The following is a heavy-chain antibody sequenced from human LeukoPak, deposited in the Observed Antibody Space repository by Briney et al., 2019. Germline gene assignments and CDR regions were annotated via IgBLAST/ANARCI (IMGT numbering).Heavy chain of an antibody. CDR2: IDPNSGDT. V-gene: IGHV1-2*02. J-gene: IGHJ4*02. D-gene: IGHD3-10*01. Sequence: ASVKVSCKASGYTFTGYYMHWVRQAPGQGLEWMAWIDPNSGDTNSAQKFQGRVTMTRDMSVSTAYMEMRSLRSDDTAVYYCARGQTNRLLWVGELLSNINPFDNWGQGTLVTVSS. CDR3: ARGQTNRLLWVGELLSNINPFDN. CDR1: GYTFTGYY.